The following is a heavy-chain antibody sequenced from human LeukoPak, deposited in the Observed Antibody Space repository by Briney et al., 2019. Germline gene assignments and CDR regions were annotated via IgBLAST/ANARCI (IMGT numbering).Heavy chain of an antibody. V-gene: IGHV4-38-2*01. Sequence: SETLSLTCAVSGYSISSGYYWGWIRQPPGKGLEWIGSIYHSGSTYYNPSLKSRVTISVDTSKNQFSLKLSSVTAADTAVYYCARSIYSRYSSSWQPAYYYGMDVWAKGPRSPSPQ. CDR2: IYHSGST. CDR3: ARSIYSRYSSSWQPAYYYGMDV. CDR1: GYSISSGYY. J-gene: IGHJ6*04. D-gene: IGHD6-13*01.